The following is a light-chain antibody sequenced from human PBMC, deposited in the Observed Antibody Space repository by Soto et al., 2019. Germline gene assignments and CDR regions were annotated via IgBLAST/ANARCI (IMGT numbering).Light chain of an antibody. J-gene: IGKJ4*01. Sequence: EIVMTQSPATLSVSTGERATLSCRASQSVSSKLAWYQQKPGQAPRLLIYGASTRATGIPARFSGSGSGTEFTLTISSLQSEDFAVYYCQQYNNWPLTFGGGTKVDIK. CDR1: QSVSSK. CDR3: QQYNNWPLT. CDR2: GAS. V-gene: IGKV3-15*01.